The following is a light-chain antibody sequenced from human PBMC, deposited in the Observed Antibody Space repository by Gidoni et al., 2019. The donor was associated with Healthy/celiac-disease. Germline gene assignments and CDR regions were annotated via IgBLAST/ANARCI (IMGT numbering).Light chain of an antibody. V-gene: IGKV1-27*01. J-gene: IGKJ3*01. CDR3: QKYNSAPRFT. CDR1: QGLSNY. Sequence: DIQMTQSPSSLSASVGDRVTITCRASQGLSNYLAWYQQKPGKVPKLLIYAASTFQSGVPSRFSGSGYGTDFTLTISSLQPEDVATYYCQKYNSAPRFTFGPGTKVDIK. CDR2: AAS.